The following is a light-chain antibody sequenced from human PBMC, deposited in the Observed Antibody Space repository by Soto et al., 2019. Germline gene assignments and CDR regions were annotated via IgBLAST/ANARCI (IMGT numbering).Light chain of an antibody. Sequence: DIQMTQSPSSLSASVGDRVTITCRTSQYINNYLNWYQQKPGKAPKVLIYAASSLQSGVPSRFSGSGSGTDFTLTISSLQPEDFATYYCQQSYSSWTFGQGTKVEIK. CDR1: QYINNY. J-gene: IGKJ1*01. V-gene: IGKV1-39*01. CDR2: AAS. CDR3: QQSYSSWT.